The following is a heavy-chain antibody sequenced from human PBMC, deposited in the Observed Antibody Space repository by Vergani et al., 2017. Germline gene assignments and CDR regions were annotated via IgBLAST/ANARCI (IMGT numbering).Heavy chain of an antibody. Sequence: QVQLVQSGAEVKKPGSSLKFSCKASGGTFSSYAISWVRQAPGQGLEWMGRIIPIFGTANYAQKFQGRVTLTADESTSTAYMELSSLRSEDMAVYYCARDRAYDYGGNSGVDAFYIWGHGTMVTVYS. CDR2: IIPIFGTA. CDR1: GGTFSSYA. J-gene: IGHJ3*02. CDR3: ARDRAYDYGGNSGVDAFYI. V-gene: IGHV1-69*13. D-gene: IGHD4-23*01.